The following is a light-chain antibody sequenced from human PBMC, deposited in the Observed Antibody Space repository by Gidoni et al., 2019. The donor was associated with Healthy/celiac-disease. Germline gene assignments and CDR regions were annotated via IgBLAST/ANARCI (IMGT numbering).Light chain of an antibody. CDR3: QQYNNWRGT. J-gene: IGKJ3*01. V-gene: IGKV3-15*01. CDR1: QSVSSN. Sequence: ELVMTQSPATLSVSPGERATLSCRASQSVSSNLAWYQQKPGQAPRLLIYGASTRATGIPARFSGSGSGTEFTLTISSLQSEDFAVYYCQQYNNWRGTFGPGTKVDIK. CDR2: GAS.